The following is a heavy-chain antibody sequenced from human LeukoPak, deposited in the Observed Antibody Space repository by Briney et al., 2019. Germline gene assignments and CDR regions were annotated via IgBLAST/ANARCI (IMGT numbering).Heavy chain of an antibody. Sequence: GGSLRLSCAASGFTFSSYEMNWVRQAPGKGLEWVSYISSSGSTIYYADSVKGRFTISRDNAKNSLYLQMNSLRAEDTAVYYCARVRVAVGSFDYWGQGTLVTVSS. D-gene: IGHD6-19*01. J-gene: IGHJ4*02. CDR2: ISSSGSTI. V-gene: IGHV3-48*03. CDR3: ARVRVAVGSFDY. CDR1: GFTFSSYE.